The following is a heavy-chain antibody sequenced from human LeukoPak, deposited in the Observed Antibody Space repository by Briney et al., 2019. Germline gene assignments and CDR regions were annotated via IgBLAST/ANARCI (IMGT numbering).Heavy chain of an antibody. CDR1: GGTFSSYA. V-gene: IGHV1-69*04. D-gene: IGHD1-26*01. J-gene: IGHJ3*02. CDR3: AAIADPGSYYAFDI. CDR2: IIPILGIA. Sequence: ASVKVSCKASGGTFSSYAISWVRQAPGQGLEWMGRIIPILGIANYAQKFQGRVTITRDVSTSTAYMELSSLRSEDTAVYYCAAIADPGSYYAFDIWGQGTMVTVSS.